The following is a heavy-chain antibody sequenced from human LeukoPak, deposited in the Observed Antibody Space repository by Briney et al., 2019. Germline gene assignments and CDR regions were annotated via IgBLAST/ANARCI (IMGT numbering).Heavy chain of an antibody. CDR2: INTNTGKP. D-gene: IGHD2-15*01. CDR1: GYTFTSYA. CDR3: ARESRYCSGGSCYGVDY. Sequence: GASVKVSCTASGYTFTSYAMNWVRQAPGQGLEWMGWINTNTGKPTYAQGFTGRFVFSLDTSFSTAYLQINSLKAEDTAVYYCARESRYCSGGSCYGVDYWGQGTLVTVSS. V-gene: IGHV7-4-1*02. J-gene: IGHJ4*02.